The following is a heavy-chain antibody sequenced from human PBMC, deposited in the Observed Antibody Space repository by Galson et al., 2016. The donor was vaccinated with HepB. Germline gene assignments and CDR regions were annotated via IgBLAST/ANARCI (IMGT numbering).Heavy chain of an antibody. CDR3: ARDSGVPGSNYYYYYGMDV. D-gene: IGHD2-2*01. Sequence: SVKVSCKASGGTFSSYAISWVRQAPGHGLEWMGGIIPIFGTANYAQNFQGRVTITADESTSTAYIELSSLRSEDTAVYYCARDSGVPGSNYYYYYGMDVWGQGTTVTVSS. V-gene: IGHV1-69*13. CDR1: GGTFSSYA. J-gene: IGHJ6*02. CDR2: IIPIFGTA.